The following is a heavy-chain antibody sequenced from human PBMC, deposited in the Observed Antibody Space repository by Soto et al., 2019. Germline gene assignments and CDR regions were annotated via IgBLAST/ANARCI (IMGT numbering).Heavy chain of an antibody. J-gene: IGHJ4*02. D-gene: IGHD3-22*01. CDR2: FDPEDGET. V-gene: IGHV1-24*01. Sequence: ASVKVSCKVSGYTLTELSMHWVRQAPGKGLEWMGGFDPEDGETIYAQKFQGRVTMTEDTSTDTAYMELSSLRSEDTAVYYCATERWRKYYYDSSGFDYWGQGTLVNVSS. CDR1: GYTLTELS. CDR3: ATERWRKYYYDSSGFDY.